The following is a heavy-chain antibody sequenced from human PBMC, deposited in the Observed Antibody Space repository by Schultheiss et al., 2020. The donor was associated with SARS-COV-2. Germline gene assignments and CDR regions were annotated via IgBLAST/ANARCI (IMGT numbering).Heavy chain of an antibody. CDR3: ASPPTEGTTRSLHY. D-gene: IGHD1-7*01. CDR1: GGSFSGYY. V-gene: IGHV4-34*01. J-gene: IGHJ4*02. CDR2: INHSGST. Sequence: SETLSLTCAVYGGSFSGYYWSWTRQPPGKGLEWIGEINHSGSTNYNPSLKSRVTISVDTSKNQFSLKLSSVTAADTAVYYCASPPTEGTTRSLHYWGQGTLVTVSS.